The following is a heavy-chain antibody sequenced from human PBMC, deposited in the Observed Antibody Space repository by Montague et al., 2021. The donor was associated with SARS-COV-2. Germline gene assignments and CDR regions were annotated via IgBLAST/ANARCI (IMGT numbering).Heavy chain of an antibody. CDR2: IYYSGST. CDR1: GGSISSGGYY. V-gene: IGHV4-31*03. J-gene: IGHJ6*02. Sequence: TLSLTCTVSGGSISSGGYYWSWIRQHPGKGLEWIGYIYYSGSTYYNPSLKSRVTISVDTSKNQFSLKLSSVTAADTAVYYCARVEFDGGYDSVPLDVWGRGTTATVSS. D-gene: IGHD5-12*01. CDR3: ARVEFDGGYDSVPLDV.